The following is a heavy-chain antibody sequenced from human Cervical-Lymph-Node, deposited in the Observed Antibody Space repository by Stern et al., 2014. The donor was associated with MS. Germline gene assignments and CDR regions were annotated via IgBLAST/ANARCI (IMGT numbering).Heavy chain of an antibody. D-gene: IGHD6-6*01. CDR3: ARERFSSSSRLFDY. CDR1: GFTFDSYA. J-gene: IGHJ4*02. Sequence: VQLLESGGGVVQPGRSLRLSCAASGFTFDSYAMHWVRQTPGKGLEWVAVISYDGDNKYYADSVKGRFTISRDNSKNTLYLLMNSLRPEDTAVYYCARERFSSSSRLFDYWGQGALVTVTS. V-gene: IGHV3-30-3*01. CDR2: ISYDGDNK.